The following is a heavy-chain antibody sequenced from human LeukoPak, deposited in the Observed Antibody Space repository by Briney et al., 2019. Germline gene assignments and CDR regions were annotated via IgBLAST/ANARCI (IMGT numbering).Heavy chain of an antibody. Sequence: SETLSLTCTVSGGSISSGSYYWSWIRQPAGKGLEWIGRIYTSGSTNYNPSLKSRVTISVDTSKNQFSLKLSSVTAADTAVYYCARDPGEIGRPSYFDYWGQGTLVTVSS. CDR2: IYTSGST. CDR3: ARDPGEIGRPSYFDY. CDR1: GGSISSGSYY. D-gene: IGHD7-27*01. V-gene: IGHV4-61*02. J-gene: IGHJ4*02.